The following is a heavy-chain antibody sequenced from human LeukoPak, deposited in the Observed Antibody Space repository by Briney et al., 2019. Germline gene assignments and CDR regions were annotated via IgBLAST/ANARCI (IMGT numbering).Heavy chain of an antibody. CDR2: ISSSGSTI. CDR1: GFTFSDYY. Sequence: PGGSLRLSCAASGFTFSDYYMSWIRQAPGKGLEWVSYISSSGSTIYYADSVKGRFTISRDNSKNTLYLQMNSLRAEDTAVYYCARARIAARDYYYYGMDVWGQGTTVTVSS. V-gene: IGHV3-11*01. D-gene: IGHD6-6*01. J-gene: IGHJ6*02. CDR3: ARARIAARDYYYYGMDV.